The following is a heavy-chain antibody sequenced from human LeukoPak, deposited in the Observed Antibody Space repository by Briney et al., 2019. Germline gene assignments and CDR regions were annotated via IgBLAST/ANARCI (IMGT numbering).Heavy chain of an antibody. CDR3: ARDQGLLVVAGRSGY. CDR1: GFTFSSHS. D-gene: IGHD6-19*01. V-gene: IGHV3-21*01. CDR2: ISSSNSYI. J-gene: IGHJ4*02. Sequence: NPGGSLRLSCAASGFTFSSHSMNWVRQAPGKGLEWVSSISSSNSYIYNADSVKGRFTISRDNAKNSLYLQMNSLRAEDTAVYYCARDQGLLVVAGRSGYWGQGTLVTVSS.